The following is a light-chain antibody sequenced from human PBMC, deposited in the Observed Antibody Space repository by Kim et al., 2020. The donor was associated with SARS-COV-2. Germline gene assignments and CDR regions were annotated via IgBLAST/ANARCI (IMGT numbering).Light chain of an antibody. Sequence: QSITIPCTGTSSDVGGYNYVSWYQQHPGKAPKLMIYDVSNRPSGVSNRFSGSKSGNTASLTISGLQAEDEADYYCSSYTSSSTLVVFGGGTKLTVL. CDR1: SSDVGGYNY. V-gene: IGLV2-14*03. J-gene: IGLJ2*01. CDR3: SSYTSSSTLVV. CDR2: DVS.